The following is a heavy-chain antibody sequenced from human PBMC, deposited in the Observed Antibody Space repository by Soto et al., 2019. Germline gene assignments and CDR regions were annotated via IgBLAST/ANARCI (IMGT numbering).Heavy chain of an antibody. V-gene: IGHV1-2*04. Sequence: QVQLVQSGAEVRKPGASVTVSCRSSGDSFNDYYIHWVRQAPGQGFEWMGWINPNGGVTKYAQKFQGWVSMTRDTSIRTVYMQLSRLRSDDTAVYYCARESGGATATLDYYYFYMDVWGTGTTGPVSS. CDR3: ARESGGATATLDYYYFYMDV. D-gene: IGHD5-12*01. CDR1: GDSFNDYY. CDR2: INPNGGVT. J-gene: IGHJ6*03.